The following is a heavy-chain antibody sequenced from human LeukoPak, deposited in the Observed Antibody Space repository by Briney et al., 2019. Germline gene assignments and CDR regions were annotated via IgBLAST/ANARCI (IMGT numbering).Heavy chain of an antibody. Sequence: SGGSLRLSCAASGFTFSSYAMSWVRQAPGKGLEWVSAISGSGGSTYYADSVKGRSSISRDNSKNTLHLQMNSLRAEDTAVYYCARVTYGSGTYGAFDYWGQGTLVTVSS. J-gene: IGHJ4*02. D-gene: IGHD3-10*01. CDR3: ARVTYGSGTYGAFDY. V-gene: IGHV3-23*01. CDR1: GFTFSSYA. CDR2: ISGSGGST.